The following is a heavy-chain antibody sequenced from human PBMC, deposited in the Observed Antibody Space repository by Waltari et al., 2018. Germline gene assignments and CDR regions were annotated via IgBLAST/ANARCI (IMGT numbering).Heavy chain of an antibody. V-gene: IGHV4-38-2*01. D-gene: IGHD6-6*01. J-gene: IGHJ4*02. Sequence: QVQLQESGPGLVKPSETLSLTCAVSGYSISSGYYWGWIRQPPGKGLEWIGSIYHSGSTYYNPSLKSRVTISVDTSKNQFSLKLSSVTAADTAVYYCAGGLVTRPLDYWGQGTLVTVSS. CDR1: GYSISSGYY. CDR2: IYHSGST. CDR3: AGGLVTRPLDY.